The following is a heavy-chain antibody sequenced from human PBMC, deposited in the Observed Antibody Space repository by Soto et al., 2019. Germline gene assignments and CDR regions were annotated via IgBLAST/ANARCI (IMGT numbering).Heavy chain of an antibody. CDR2: ISGSGGST. Sequence: HPGGSLRLSCAASGFTFDDYAMHWVRQAPGKGLEWVSGISGSGGSTYYADSVKGRFTISRDNFKNTLYLQMNSLRAEDTAVYYCAKWSGGSGYWGQGTLVTVSS. CDR3: AKWSGGSGY. V-gene: IGHV3-23*01. D-gene: IGHD6-19*01. J-gene: IGHJ4*02. CDR1: GFTFDDYA.